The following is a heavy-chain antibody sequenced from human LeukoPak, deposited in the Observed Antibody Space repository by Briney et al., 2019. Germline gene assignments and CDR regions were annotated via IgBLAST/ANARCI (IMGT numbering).Heavy chain of an antibody. CDR2: ISGSGGST. CDR3: AKKMSITAASQVDY. J-gene: IGHJ4*02. D-gene: IGHD1-20*01. Sequence: PGGSLRLSCAASGFTFSSYSMSWVRQAPGKGLEWVSAISGSGGSTDYTDSVKGWFTISRDNSKNTLYLQMNSLRAEDTAVYYCAKKMSITAASQVDYWGQGTLVTVSS. V-gene: IGHV3-23*01. CDR1: GFTFSSYS.